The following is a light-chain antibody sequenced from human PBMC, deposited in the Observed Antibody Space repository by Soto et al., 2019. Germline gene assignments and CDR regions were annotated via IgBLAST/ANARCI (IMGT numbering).Light chain of an antibody. Sequence: QSALTQPASVSGSPGQSITISCTGTSSDVGGYNYVSWYQQHPGKAPKLMIYEVSNRPSGVSNRFSGSKSGTTASLTISGLQAEYEAHYYCSSYTRNSTLVFGGGTKLTVL. CDR3: SSYTRNSTLV. J-gene: IGLJ2*01. V-gene: IGLV2-14*01. CDR1: SSDVGGYNY. CDR2: EVS.